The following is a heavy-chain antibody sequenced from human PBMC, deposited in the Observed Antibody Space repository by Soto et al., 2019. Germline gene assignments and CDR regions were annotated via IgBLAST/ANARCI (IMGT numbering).Heavy chain of an antibody. CDR3: ARQISGDY. D-gene: IGHD3-10*01. CDR1: GFTFSSYS. J-gene: IGHJ4*02. Sequence: EVQLVESGGGLVQPGGSLRLSCAASGFTFSSYSMNWVRQAPGKGLEWVSYISSSSSTIYYAVSVKGRFTVSRDNAKNALDLQMNSLGAEDTAVYYCARQISGDYWGQGTLVTVSS. CDR2: ISSSSSTI. V-gene: IGHV3-48*01.